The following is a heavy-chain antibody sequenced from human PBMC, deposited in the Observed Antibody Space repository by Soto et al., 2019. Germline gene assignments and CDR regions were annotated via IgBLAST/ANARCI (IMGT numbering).Heavy chain of an antibody. Sequence: EVPLVESGGGLVQPGGSLRLSCAASGFTFSIYWMAWVRQAPGKGLEWVANIQQDGSEKNYMDSVKGRFTISRDNAKNSLYLQMNSLRAEDTAVYYCARDPYHSSNYDVSEFDYWGQGTLVTVSS. J-gene: IGHJ4*02. V-gene: IGHV3-7*01. CDR3: ARDPYHSSNYDVSEFDY. D-gene: IGHD3-3*01. CDR2: IQQDGSEK. CDR1: GFTFSIYW.